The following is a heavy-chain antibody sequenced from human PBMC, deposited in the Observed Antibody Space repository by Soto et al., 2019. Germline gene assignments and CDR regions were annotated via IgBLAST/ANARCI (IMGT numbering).Heavy chain of an antibody. CDR1: GGSSSSYY. V-gene: IGHV4-59*01. CDR2: IYYSGST. CDR3: ARSRTTVSPQGFQH. Sequence: SETLSVTCTVSGGSSSSYYWSWIRQPPGKGLEWIGYIYYSGSTKYNPSLNSRVTISVDTSKNQFSLKLSSVTAADPAVYYCARSRTTVSPQGFQHWGQGTPVPVSP. J-gene: IGHJ1*01. D-gene: IGHD4-17*01.